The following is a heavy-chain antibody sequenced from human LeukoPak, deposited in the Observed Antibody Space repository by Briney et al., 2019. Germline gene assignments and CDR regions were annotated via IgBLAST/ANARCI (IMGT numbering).Heavy chain of an antibody. D-gene: IGHD2-15*01. Sequence: GGSLRLSCAASGFIFSSYGMHWVRQAPGKGLEWVAVISYDGSNKYYADSVKGRFTISRDNSKNTLYLQMNSLRAEDTAVYYCAKAGYCSGGSCYWFDYWGQGTLVTVSS. CDR1: GFIFSSYG. J-gene: IGHJ4*02. CDR3: AKAGYCSGGSCYWFDY. CDR2: ISYDGSNK. V-gene: IGHV3-30*18.